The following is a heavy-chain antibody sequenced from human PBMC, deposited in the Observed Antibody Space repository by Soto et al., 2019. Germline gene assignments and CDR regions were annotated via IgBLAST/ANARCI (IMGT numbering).Heavy chain of an antibody. CDR1: GGTFSSYA. V-gene: IGHV1-69*01. CDR2: IIPIFGTA. Sequence: QVQLVQSGAEVKKPGSSVKVSCKASGGTFSSYAISWVRQAPGQGLEWMGGIIPIFGTANYAQKFQGGVTITADESTRTAYMELSSLRSEDTAVYYCARSVSFRYQLLKRGMDVWGQGTTVTVSS. J-gene: IGHJ6*02. CDR3: ARSVSFRYQLLKRGMDV. D-gene: IGHD1-7*01.